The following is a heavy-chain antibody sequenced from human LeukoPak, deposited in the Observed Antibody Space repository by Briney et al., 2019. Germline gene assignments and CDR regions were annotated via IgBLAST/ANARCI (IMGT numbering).Heavy chain of an antibody. CDR1: GGTFGSYA. V-gene: IGHV1-69*05. D-gene: IGHD1-26*01. J-gene: IGHJ4*02. CDR3: ARQVIVGATPNYFDY. Sequence: SVKVSCKASGGTFGSYAISWVRQAPGQGLEWMGGIIPIFGTANYAQKFQGRVTITTDESTSTAYMELSSLRSEDTAVYYCARQVIVGATPNYFDYWGQGTLVTVSS. CDR2: IIPIFGTA.